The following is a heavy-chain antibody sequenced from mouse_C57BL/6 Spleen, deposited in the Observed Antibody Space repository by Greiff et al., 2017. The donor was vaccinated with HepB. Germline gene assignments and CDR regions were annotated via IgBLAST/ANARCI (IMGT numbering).Heavy chain of an antibody. Sequence: EVQLQQSGPELVKPGASVKISCKASGYSFTGYYMNWVKQSPEKSLEWIGEINPSTGGTTYNQKFKAKATLTVDKSSSTSYMHLKSMTSEDSAVYYCARSASDGYPYAMDYWGQGTSVTVSS. CDR1: GYSFTGYY. CDR2: INPSTGGT. J-gene: IGHJ4*01. V-gene: IGHV1-42*01. D-gene: IGHD2-3*01. CDR3: ARSASDGYPYAMDY.